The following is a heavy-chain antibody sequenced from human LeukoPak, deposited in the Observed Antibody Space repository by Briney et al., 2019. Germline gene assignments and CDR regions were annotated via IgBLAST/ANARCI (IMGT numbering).Heavy chain of an antibody. V-gene: IGHV1-69*04. J-gene: IGHJ3*02. CDR3: ARGAMVRGVIKGDAFDI. D-gene: IGHD3-10*01. CDR1: GDTFSSYA. CDR2: ITPILGIA. Sequence: SVKVSCKASGDTFSSYAISWVRQAPGQGLEWMGRITPILGIANYAQKFQGRVTITADKSTSTAYMELSSLRSEDTAVYYCARGAMVRGVIKGDAFDIWGQGTMVTVSS.